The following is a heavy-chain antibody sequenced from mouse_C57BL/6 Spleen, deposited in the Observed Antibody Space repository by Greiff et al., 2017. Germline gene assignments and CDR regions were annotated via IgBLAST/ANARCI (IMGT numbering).Heavy chain of an antibody. D-gene: IGHD1-1*01. CDR2: INYDGSST. CDR1: GFTFSDYY. Sequence: EVKLVESEGGLVQPGSSMKLSCTASGFTFSDYYMAWVRQVPEKGLEWVANINYDGSSTYYLDSLKSRFIISRDNAKNILYLQMSSLKSEDTATYYCARDYYGKSYFDYWGQGTTLTVSS. V-gene: IGHV5-16*01. J-gene: IGHJ2*01. CDR3: ARDYYGKSYFDY.